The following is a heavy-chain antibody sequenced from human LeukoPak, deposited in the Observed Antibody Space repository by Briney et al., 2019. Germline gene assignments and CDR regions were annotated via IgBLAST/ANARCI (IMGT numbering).Heavy chain of an antibody. CDR3: AREGTTVVTPSHAFDI. Sequence: PSETLSLTCTVSGGSISSSCYFWGRIRQPPGTGLEWIGSIYYGGTTYYNPSLKSRVTISVDTSKNQFSLKLSSVTAADTAVYYCAREGTTVVTPSHAFDIWGQGTMVTVSS. V-gene: IGHV4-39*07. J-gene: IGHJ3*02. CDR1: GGSISSSCYF. CDR2: IYYGGTT. D-gene: IGHD4-23*01.